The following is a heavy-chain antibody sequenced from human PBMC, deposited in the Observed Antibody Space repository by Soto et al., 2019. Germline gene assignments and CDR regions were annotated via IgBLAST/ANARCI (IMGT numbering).Heavy chain of an antibody. V-gene: IGHV1-18*01. CDR3: ATLVDQNPFNWGYYGMDV. CDR2: ISAYNGNT. J-gene: IGHJ6*02. Sequence: QVQLVQSGAEVKKPGASVKVSCKASGYTFTSYGISWVRQAPGQGLEWMGWISAYNGNTNYAQKLQGRVTMTTDTSTSTAYMELRSLRSDDTAVYYCATLVDQNPFNWGYYGMDVWGQGTTVTVSS. CDR1: GYTFTSYG. D-gene: IGHD7-27*01.